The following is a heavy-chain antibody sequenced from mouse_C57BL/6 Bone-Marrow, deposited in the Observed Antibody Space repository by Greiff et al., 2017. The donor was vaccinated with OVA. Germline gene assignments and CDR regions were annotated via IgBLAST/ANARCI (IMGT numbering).Heavy chain of an antibody. CDR2: INPYNGGT. Sequence: EVQLKESGPVLVKPGASVKMSCKASGYTFTDYYMNWVKQSHGKSLEWIGVINPYNGGTSYNQKFKGKATLTVDKSSSTAYMELNSLTSEDSAVYYCAGLPAWFAYWGQGTLVTVSA. D-gene: IGHD2-2*01. CDR1: GYTFTDYY. V-gene: IGHV1-19*01. J-gene: IGHJ3*01. CDR3: AGLPAWFAY.